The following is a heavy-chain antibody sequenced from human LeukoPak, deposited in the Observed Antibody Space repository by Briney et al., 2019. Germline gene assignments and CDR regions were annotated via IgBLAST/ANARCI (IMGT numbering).Heavy chain of an antibody. Sequence: SETLSLTCTVSGGSISSYYWSWIRQPPGKGLEWIGYIYYSGSTNYNPSLKSRVTISVDTSKNQFSLKLSSVTAADTAVYYCARLGYYYYMDVWGKGTTVTVSS. CDR3: ARLGYYYYMDV. CDR1: GGSISSYY. J-gene: IGHJ6*03. CDR2: IYYSGST. V-gene: IGHV4-59*01.